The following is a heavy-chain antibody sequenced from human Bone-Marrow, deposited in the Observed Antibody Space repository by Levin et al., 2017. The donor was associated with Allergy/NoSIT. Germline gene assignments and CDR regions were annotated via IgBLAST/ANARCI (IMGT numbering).Heavy chain of an antibody. CDR1: GYFFNEFA. CDR3: AKGMTSVLPLDA. J-gene: IGHJ4*02. D-gene: IGHD4-17*01. CDR2: INTNNGNP. Sequence: GESLKISCQASGYFFNEFAMTWVRQAPGQGLEWMGWINTNNGNPTYGQGFTGRFVFSMDASVRTAYLDISGLKVEDTAIYYCAKGMTSVLPLDAWGQGTLVTVSS. V-gene: IGHV7-4-1*02.